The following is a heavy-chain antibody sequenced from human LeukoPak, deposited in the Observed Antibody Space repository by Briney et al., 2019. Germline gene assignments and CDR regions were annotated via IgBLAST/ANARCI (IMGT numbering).Heavy chain of an antibody. D-gene: IGHD3-22*01. J-gene: IGHJ3*02. CDR3: ARGDYYYDSSGCLGI. V-gene: IGHV1-18*01. CDR2: ISAYNGNT. Sequence: GASVKVSCKASGYTFTIYGISWVRQAPGQGLEWMGWISAYNGNTNYAQKLQGRVTMTTDTSTSTAYMELRSLRSDDTAVYYCARGDYYYDSSGCLGIWGQGTMVTVSS. CDR1: GYTFTIYG.